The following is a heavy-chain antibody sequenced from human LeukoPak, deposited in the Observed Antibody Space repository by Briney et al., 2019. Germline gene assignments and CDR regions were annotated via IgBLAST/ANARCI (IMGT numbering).Heavy chain of an antibody. CDR1: GVTFSSYG. D-gene: IGHD3-10*01. J-gene: IGHJ3*02. V-gene: IGHV3-33*01. Sequence: GGGLRLSCAASGVTFSSYGMHWVGQAPGKGVEGGAVIWYDGSNKYYADSVKGGFTISRDNSNNPLYLQMTSLRAEDTAVCYCARDGDYYGSGSYFPNDAFDIWGQGTMVTVSS. CDR2: IWYDGSNK. CDR3: ARDGDYYGSGSYFPNDAFDI.